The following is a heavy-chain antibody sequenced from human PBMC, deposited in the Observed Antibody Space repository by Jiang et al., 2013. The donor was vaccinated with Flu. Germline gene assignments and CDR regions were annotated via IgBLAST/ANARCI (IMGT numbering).Heavy chain of an antibody. CDR2: TYYRSKWYN. CDR3: ARAYLSGSYGWFDP. V-gene: IGHV6-1*01. CDR1: SVSSNSAA. Sequence: SVSSNSAAWNWIRQSPSRGLEWLGRTYYRSKWYNDYAVSVKSRITINPDTSKNQFSLQLNSVTPEDTAVYYCARAYLSGSYGWFDPWGQGTLVTVSS. D-gene: IGHD1-26*01. J-gene: IGHJ5*02.